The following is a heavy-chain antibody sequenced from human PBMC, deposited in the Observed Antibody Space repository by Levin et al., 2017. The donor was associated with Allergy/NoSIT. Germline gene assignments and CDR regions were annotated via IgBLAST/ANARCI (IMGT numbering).Heavy chain of an antibody. D-gene: IGHD2-2*01. V-gene: IGHV3-48*02. J-gene: IGHJ6*02. Sequence: GESLKISCAASGFTFSSYSMNWVRQAPGKGLEWVSYISSSSSTIYYADSVKGRFTISRDNAKNSLYLQMNSLRDEDTAVYYCASIPGYCSSTSCYEFWYYYGMDVWGQGTTVTVSS. CDR1: GFTFSSYS. CDR3: ASIPGYCSSTSCYEFWYYYGMDV. CDR2: ISSSSSTI.